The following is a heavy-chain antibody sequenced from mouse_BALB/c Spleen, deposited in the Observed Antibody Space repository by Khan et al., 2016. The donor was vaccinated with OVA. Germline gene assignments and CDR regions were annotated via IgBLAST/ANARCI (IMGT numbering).Heavy chain of an antibody. Sequence: QVQLKQSGAELMKPGASVKISCKATGYTFSSYWIEWVKQRPGHGLEWIGEILPGSGRNNYNEKFKGKATFTADTSSNTAYMQLSNLTSDDSAVYYCARGNYYGSSSWFSYWGQGTLVTVSA. CDR3: ARGNYYGSSSWFSY. V-gene: IGHV1-9*01. CDR2: ILPGSGRN. D-gene: IGHD1-1*01. CDR1: GYTFSSYW. J-gene: IGHJ3*01.